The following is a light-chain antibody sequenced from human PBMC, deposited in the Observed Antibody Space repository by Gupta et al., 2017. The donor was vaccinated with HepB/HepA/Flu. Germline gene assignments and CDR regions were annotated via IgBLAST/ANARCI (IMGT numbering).Light chain of an antibody. Sequence: PGEIATLSCRASQSISSNLAWYQQKPGQAPRLLIYGASTRATGIPARFSGSGAGTEFTLTISSLQSEDFAVYYCQQENNHLPMCTFGQGTKMEIK. CDR1: QSISSN. CDR3: QQENNHLPMCT. J-gene: IGKJ2*02. CDR2: GAS. V-gene: IGKV3-15*01.